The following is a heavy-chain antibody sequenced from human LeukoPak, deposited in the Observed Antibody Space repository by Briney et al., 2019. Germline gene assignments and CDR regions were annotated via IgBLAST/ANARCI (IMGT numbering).Heavy chain of an antibody. D-gene: IGHD3-16*01. CDR1: GFTFSSYS. Sequence: AGGSQRLSCAASGFTFSSYSMNWVRQAPGKGLEWVSSISSSSSYIYYADSVKGRFTISRDNAKNSLYLQMNSLRAEDTAVYYCARDPPGLGHSVYWGQGTLVTVSS. V-gene: IGHV3-21*01. CDR3: ARDPPGLGHSVY. J-gene: IGHJ4*02. CDR2: ISSSSSYI.